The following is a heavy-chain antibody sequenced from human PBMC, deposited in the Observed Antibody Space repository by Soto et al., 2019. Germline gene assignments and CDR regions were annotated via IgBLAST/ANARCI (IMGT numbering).Heavy chain of an antibody. V-gene: IGHV3-23*01. J-gene: IGHJ4*02. D-gene: IGHD1-26*01. Sequence: EVQLLESGGGLVQPGGSLRLSCAASGFTFNNYDMTWVRQAPGKGLEWVSAISGGGDTTSYADSVRGRFTVSRDASKNPRYLQMSSLRAEDTGLYYCTKGRGGAGSLTPRVDFWGQGTLVTVSS. CDR2: ISGGGDTT. CDR3: TKGRGGAGSLTPRVDF. CDR1: GFTFNNYD.